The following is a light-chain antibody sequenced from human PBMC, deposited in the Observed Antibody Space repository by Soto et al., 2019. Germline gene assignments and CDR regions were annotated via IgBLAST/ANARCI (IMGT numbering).Light chain of an antibody. V-gene: IGKV3-20*01. CDR2: GAF. CDR3: QRYGSSPRIT. J-gene: IGKJ5*01. CDR1: QSINSN. Sequence: TQSPVTLSVSTEERATLSCRASQSINSNLAWYQQKPGQAPSLLIYGAFTRATGIPDRFSGSGSGTDFTLTISRLEPEDFAMYFCQRYGSSPRITFGQGTLLEI.